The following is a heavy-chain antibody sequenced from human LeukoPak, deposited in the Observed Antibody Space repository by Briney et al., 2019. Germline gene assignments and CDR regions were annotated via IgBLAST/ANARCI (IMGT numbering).Heavy chain of an antibody. V-gene: IGHV1-18*01. Sequence: ASVKVSCKASGYTFTSYGISWVRQAPGQGLEWMGWISAYNGNTNYAQKLQGRVTMTTDTSTSTAYMELRSLRSDDTAVYYCARSDYGDFRAPFDYWGQGTLVTVSS. D-gene: IGHD4-17*01. CDR2: ISAYNGNT. J-gene: IGHJ4*02. CDR3: ARSDYGDFRAPFDY. CDR1: GYTFTSYG.